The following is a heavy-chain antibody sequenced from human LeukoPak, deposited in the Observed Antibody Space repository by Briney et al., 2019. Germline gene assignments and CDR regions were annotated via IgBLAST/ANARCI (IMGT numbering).Heavy chain of an antibody. D-gene: IGHD1-26*01. CDR3: ARVSGSYRWYFDY. Sequence: SETLSLTCAVYGGSFSGYYWSWIRQPPGKGLEWIGEINHSGSTNYNPSLKSRVTISVDTSKNQFSLKLSSVTAADTAVYYCARVSGSYRWYFDYWGQGTLVTVSS. V-gene: IGHV4-34*01. J-gene: IGHJ4*02. CDR1: GGSFSGYY. CDR2: INHSGST.